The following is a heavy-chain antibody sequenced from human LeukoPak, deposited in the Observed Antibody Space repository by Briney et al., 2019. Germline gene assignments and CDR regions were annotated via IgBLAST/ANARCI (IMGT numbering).Heavy chain of an antibody. V-gene: IGHV1-18*01. CDR2: ISADNGDT. CDR1: GYTFTSYG. D-gene: IGHD1-26*01. Sequence: GASLKVSCKASGYTFTSYGISWVRQAPGQGLEWMGWISADNGDTNYAQKFQGRVTMTTDTSTSTAYMELSSLRSEDTAVYYCARWRELPYYYYYMDVWGKGTTVTISS. CDR3: ARWRELPYYYYYMDV. J-gene: IGHJ6*03.